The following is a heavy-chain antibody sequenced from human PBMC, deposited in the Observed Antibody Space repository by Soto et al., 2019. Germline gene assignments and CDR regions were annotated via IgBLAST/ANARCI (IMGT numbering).Heavy chain of an antibody. J-gene: IGHJ4*02. V-gene: IGHV3-11*01. CDR1: GFTFSDYY. CDR2: IGTRGNTK. D-gene: IGHD4-17*01. CDR3: ARDGTEYYGEYYDY. Sequence: QVQLVESGGGLVKPGGSLRLSCATSGFTFSDYYMSWIRQAPGKGLEWVSYIGTRGNTKYYADSVRGRFTISRENAKNSLYLQMNSLRADDTAVYYCARDGTEYYGEYYDYWGQGIPVTVSS.